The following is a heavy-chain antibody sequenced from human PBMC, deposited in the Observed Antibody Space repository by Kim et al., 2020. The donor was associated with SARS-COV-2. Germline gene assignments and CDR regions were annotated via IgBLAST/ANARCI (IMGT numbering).Heavy chain of an antibody. Sequence: GGSLRLSCAASGFTFSSYSMNWVRQAPGKGLEWVSYISSSSSTIYYADSVKGRFTISRDNAKNSLYLQMNSLRDEDTAVYYCARIGPYYDILTGPESDYWGQGTLVTVSS. D-gene: IGHD3-9*01. CDR1: GFTFSSYS. CDR2: ISSSSSTI. CDR3: ARIGPYYDILTGPESDY. J-gene: IGHJ4*02. V-gene: IGHV3-48*02.